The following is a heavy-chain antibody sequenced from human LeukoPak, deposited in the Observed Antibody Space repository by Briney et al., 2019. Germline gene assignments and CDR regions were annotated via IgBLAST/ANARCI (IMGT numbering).Heavy chain of an antibody. CDR1: GGSISSHY. CDR2: IYYSGST. J-gene: IGHJ4*02. CDR3: ARGRYYGSGSYSHLYYFDY. Sequence: SETLSLTCSVSGGSISSHYWSWIRQPPGKGLEWIGYIYYSGSTKYNPSLKSRVTISVDTSKNQFSLKLSSVTAADTAVYYCARGRYYGSGSYSHLYYFDYWGQGTLVTVSS. V-gene: IGHV4-59*11. D-gene: IGHD3-10*01.